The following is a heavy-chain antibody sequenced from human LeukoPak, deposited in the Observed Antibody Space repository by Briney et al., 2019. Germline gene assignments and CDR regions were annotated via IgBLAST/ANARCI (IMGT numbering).Heavy chain of an antibody. Sequence: SETLSLTCTVSGGSISSYYWSWIRQPPGKGLEWIGYIYYSGSTNYNPSLKSRVTISVDTSKNQFSLKLSSVTAADTAVYYRDYYGSTNWFDPWGQGTLVTVSS. CDR3: DYYGSTNWFDP. CDR1: GGSISSYY. J-gene: IGHJ5*02. V-gene: IGHV4-59*08. D-gene: IGHD3-10*01. CDR2: IYYSGST.